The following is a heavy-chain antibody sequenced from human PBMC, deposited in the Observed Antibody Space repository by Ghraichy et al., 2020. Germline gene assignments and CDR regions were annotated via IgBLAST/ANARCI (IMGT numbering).Heavy chain of an antibody. CDR3: ARYSGWNPSSYFFKS. Sequence: GGSLRLSCAMSGFNFGDFAVGWVRQAPGQGLEWVSSIARSGSADYTDSVKGRFTISRDNSKNILYLHMSSLRAEDTATYYCARYSGWNPSSYFFKSWGQGPLGTVSS. V-gene: IGHV3-23*01. D-gene: IGHD3-9*01. CDR2: IARSGSA. J-gene: IGHJ5*02. CDR1: GFNFGDFA.